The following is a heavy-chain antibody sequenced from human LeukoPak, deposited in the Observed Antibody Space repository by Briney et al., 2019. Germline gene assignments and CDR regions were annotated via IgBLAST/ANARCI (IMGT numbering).Heavy chain of an antibody. Sequence: PSETLSLTCTVSGGSISRYYWSWIRQPPGKGLEWIGYIYTSGGTNYNPSLKSRVTISVDTSKNQFSLKLSSVTAADTAVYYCASSTRAHNWFDPWGQGTLVTVSS. V-gene: IGHV4-4*09. CDR3: ASSTRAHNWFDP. CDR2: IYTSGGT. CDR1: GGSISRYY. J-gene: IGHJ5*02.